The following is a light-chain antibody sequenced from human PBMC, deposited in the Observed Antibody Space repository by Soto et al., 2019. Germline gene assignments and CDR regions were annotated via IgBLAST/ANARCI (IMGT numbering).Light chain of an antibody. Sequence: EIVLTQSPGTLSLSPGERATLSCRASQSVSSSYLAWYQQKPGQAPRLLIYGASSRATGIADSFSGSGSGTDFTLTISILEPEDFAVYYCQQYGSSPGLFTFGPGTKVDIK. J-gene: IGKJ3*01. CDR3: QQYGSSPGLFT. V-gene: IGKV3-20*01. CDR2: GAS. CDR1: QSVSSSY.